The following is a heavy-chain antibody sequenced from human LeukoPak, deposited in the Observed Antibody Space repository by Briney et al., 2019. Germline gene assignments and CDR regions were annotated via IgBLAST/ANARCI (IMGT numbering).Heavy chain of an antibody. CDR1: RYTFTGDY. D-gene: IGHD6-19*01. CDR2: INPNSGGT. V-gene: IGHV1-2*02. Sequence: AAVKVSCKASRYTFTGDYVHWVRQAPGQGLEWVGWINPNSGGTNYAQKFQGRVTMTRDTSISTAYMELSSLRSDDTAVYYCARGIGQWLGIDYWGQGTLVTVSS. J-gene: IGHJ4*02. CDR3: ARGIGQWLGIDY.